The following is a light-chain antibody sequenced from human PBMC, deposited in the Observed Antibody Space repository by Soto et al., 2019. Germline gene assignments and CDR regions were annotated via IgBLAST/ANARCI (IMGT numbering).Light chain of an antibody. V-gene: IGKV1-9*01. CDR1: QVISTS. CDR3: QQLFDSPIT. CDR2: AAS. Sequence: TQLTPSPSLPSPSKREHPPNPCPASQVISTSLAWYQVKPGKAPKLLIYAASTLESGVPSRFSATVSGTEFSLTITSLQPEDFATYYCQQLFDSPITFGQGTRLEIK. J-gene: IGKJ5*01.